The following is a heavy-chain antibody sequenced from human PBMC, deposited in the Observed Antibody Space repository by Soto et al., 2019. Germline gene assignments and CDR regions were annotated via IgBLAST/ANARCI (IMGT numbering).Heavy chain of an antibody. V-gene: IGHV3-23*01. CDR1: GFTFSSYA. J-gene: IGHJ6*02. CDR2: ISTSGGST. Sequence: EVQLLESGGGLVQPGGSLRLSCAASGFTFSSYAMSWVRQAPGKGLEWVSSISTSGGSTYYADSVKGRFTISTDNSNNTLYLQMNGLRAEDTAVYYCSLSDRYYGMDVWGLGTTVTVSS. CDR3: SLSDRYYGMDV.